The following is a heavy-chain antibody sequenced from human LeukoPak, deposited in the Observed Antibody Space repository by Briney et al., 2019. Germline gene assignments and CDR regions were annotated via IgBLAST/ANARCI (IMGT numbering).Heavy chain of an antibody. V-gene: IGHV4-59*08. Sequence: PSETLSLTCTVSGGSISSYYWSWIRQPPGKGLEWIAYISDIGSINYNPSLKSRVTISLDTSKNQFSLKLSSVTAADTAVYYCAGHHPRNNVDFWGPGTLVTVSS. CDR3: AGHHPRNNVDF. CDR2: ISDIGSI. D-gene: IGHD2-8*01. CDR1: GGSISSYY. J-gene: IGHJ4*02.